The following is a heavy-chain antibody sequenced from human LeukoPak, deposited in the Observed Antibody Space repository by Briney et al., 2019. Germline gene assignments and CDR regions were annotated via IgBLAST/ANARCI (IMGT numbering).Heavy chain of an antibody. CDR3: ASSHSSGWYYFDY. J-gene: IGHJ4*02. V-gene: IGHV3-49*04. D-gene: IGHD6-19*01. CDR2: IRSKAYGGTT. Sequence: GGSLRLSCTASGFTFGDYAMSWVRQAPGKGLEWVGFIRSKAYGGTTEYAASVKGRFTISRDDSKSIAYLQMNSLKTEDTAVYYCASSHSSGWYYFDYWGQGTLVTVSS. CDR1: GFTFGDYA.